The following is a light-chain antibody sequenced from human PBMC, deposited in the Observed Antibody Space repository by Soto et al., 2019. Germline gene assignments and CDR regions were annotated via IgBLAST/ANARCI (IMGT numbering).Light chain of an antibody. CDR1: QGIDTY. V-gene: IGKV1-16*01. CDR3: QQYGSSLT. J-gene: IGKJ4*02. CDR2: AAS. Sequence: DLQMTQSPSSLSASVGDRVTITCRASQGIDTYLAWFQQKPGKAPKTLIYAASSLHSGVPSRFSGSGFGTDFTLTISSLQPEDSAVYYCQQYGSSLTFGGGTKVEIK.